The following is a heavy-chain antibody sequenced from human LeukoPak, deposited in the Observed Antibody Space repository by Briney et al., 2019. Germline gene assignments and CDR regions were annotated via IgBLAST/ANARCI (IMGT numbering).Heavy chain of an antibody. Sequence: GASVKVSCKASGYTFTSYDINWVRQATGQGLEWLGWMNPNSGNTGYAQKFQGRVTLTRNTSISTAYMELSSLRSEDTAVYYCASEVQLERRGFDYWGQGTLVTVPS. J-gene: IGHJ4*02. CDR3: ASEVQLERRGFDY. D-gene: IGHD1-1*01. CDR1: GYTFTSYD. CDR2: MNPNSGNT. V-gene: IGHV1-8*01.